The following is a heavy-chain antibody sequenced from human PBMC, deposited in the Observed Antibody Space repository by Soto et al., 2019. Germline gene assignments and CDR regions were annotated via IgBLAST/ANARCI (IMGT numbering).Heavy chain of an antibody. CDR3: ARLNGIAVAGTDYYYGMDV. CDR1: GYSFTSYW. CDR2: IYPGDSDT. D-gene: IGHD6-19*01. V-gene: IGHV5-51*01. Sequence: PGESLKISCMGSGYSFTSYWIGWVRQMPGKGLEWMGIIYPGDSDTRYSPSFQGQVTISADKSISTAYLQWSSLKASDTAMYYCARLNGIAVAGTDYYYGMDVWGQGTTVTVSS. J-gene: IGHJ6*02.